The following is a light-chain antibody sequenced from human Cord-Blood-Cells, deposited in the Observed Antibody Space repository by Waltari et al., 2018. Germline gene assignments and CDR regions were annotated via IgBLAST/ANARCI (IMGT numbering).Light chain of an antibody. CDR3: CSYAGSSTYV. Sequence: QSALTQPASVSGSPGQSITISCTGTSNDGGSYNLVSWHHQHPGQAPKLMIYEGSKRPSGVSKRVSGSKSGNTASLTISGLQAEDEADYYCCSYAGSSTYVFGTGTKVTVL. J-gene: IGLJ1*01. CDR1: SNDGGSYNL. V-gene: IGLV2-23*01. CDR2: EGS.